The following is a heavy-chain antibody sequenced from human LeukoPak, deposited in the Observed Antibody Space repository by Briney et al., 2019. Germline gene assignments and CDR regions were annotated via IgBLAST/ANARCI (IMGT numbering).Heavy chain of an antibody. J-gene: IGHJ4*02. D-gene: IGHD2-15*01. Sequence: PGGSLRLSCAASGFTFSNYAMTWVRQAPGKGQEWVAFISYDGNNQYYADSVKGRFTISRDNSKNTLYLQMNNLRAEDTAIYYCARVGSRYCSGANCYDGFWGQGTLVSVSS. CDR2: ISYDGNNQ. CDR3: ARVGSRYCSGANCYDGF. V-gene: IGHV3-30-3*01. CDR1: GFTFSNYA.